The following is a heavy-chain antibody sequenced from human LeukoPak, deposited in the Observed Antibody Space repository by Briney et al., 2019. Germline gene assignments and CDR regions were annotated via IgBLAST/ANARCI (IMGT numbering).Heavy chain of an antibody. Sequence: GESLKISCKGSGYSFTSYWIGWVRQMPGKGLEWMGIIYPGDSDTRYSPSFQSQVTISADKSISTAYLQWSSLKASDTAMYYCARAPPSGSYYSSFDYWGQGTLVTVSS. D-gene: IGHD1-26*01. CDR2: IYPGDSDT. V-gene: IGHV5-51*01. CDR3: ARAPPSGSYYSSFDY. J-gene: IGHJ4*02. CDR1: GYSFTSYW.